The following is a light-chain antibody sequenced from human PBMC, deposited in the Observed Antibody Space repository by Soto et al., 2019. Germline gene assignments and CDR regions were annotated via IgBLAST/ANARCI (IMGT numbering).Light chain of an antibody. CDR1: NSDIGIYDF. J-gene: IGLJ1*01. Sequence: QSALTQPASVSGTPGQAITISCTGSNSDIGIYDFVSWYQHHPGKAPKLIVSEVSPRPSGVSNRFSGSKSGNTASLTISGRQAEDEADYYCVSYTSDGVRDAFGTGTKLTVL. CDR2: EVS. V-gene: IGLV2-14*01. CDR3: VSYTSDGVRDA.